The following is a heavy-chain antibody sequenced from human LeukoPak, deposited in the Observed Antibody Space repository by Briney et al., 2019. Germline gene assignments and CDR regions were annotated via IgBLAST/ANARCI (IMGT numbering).Heavy chain of an antibody. CDR2: NYPCCYDT. D-gene: IGHD2-15*01. CDR1: GYSFTSYY. J-gene: IGHJ4*02. V-gene: IGHV5-51*01. CDR3: GRGSSGRSRYG. Sequence: GEALKISCKGSGYSFTSYYIGWVRQMPGKGVEWVVINYPCCYDTRYSPSFQGQVTILPEKSIKTAFLQWSNRQGSDTAIFYCGRGSSGRSRYGWGQGNLVTVSS.